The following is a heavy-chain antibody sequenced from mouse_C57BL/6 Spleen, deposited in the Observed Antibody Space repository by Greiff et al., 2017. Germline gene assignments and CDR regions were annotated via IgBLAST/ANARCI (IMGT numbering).Heavy chain of an antibody. CDR3: ARRAYDYDAWFAY. D-gene: IGHD2-4*01. V-gene: IGHV2-2*01. CDR1: GFSLTSYG. J-gene: IGHJ3*01. CDR2: IWSGGST. Sequence: VKLKQSGPGLVQPSQRLSITCTVSGFSLTSYGVHWVRQSPGKGLEWLGVIWSGGSTDYNAAFISRLSISKDNSKSQVFFKMNSLQADDTAIYYCARRAYDYDAWFAYWGQGTLVTVSA.